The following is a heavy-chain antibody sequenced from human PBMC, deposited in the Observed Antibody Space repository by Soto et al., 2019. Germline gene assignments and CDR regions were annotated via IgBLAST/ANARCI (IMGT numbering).Heavy chain of an antibody. Sequence: PGGSLRLSCEVSGFTVSNTYMSWIRQAPGKGLEWVSIIYGGGSTYYTDSVKGRFTISKDNSKNTVSLQMNSLRAEDTALYYCAKDRSLADYYYGMDVWGQGTTVTVSS. CDR1: GFTVSNTY. D-gene: IGHD3-16*02. CDR2: IYGGGST. J-gene: IGHJ6*02. CDR3: AKDRSLADYYYGMDV. V-gene: IGHV3-53*01.